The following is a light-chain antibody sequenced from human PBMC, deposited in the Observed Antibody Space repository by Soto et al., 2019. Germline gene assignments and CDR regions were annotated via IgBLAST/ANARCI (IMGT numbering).Light chain of an antibody. Sequence: IQLTQSPSSLSASVGDRVTITCRASQGISSYLAWYQQKPGKAPKLLIYAASTLQSGVPSRFSSSGSGTDFTLTISSLQPSDVSTYYCQQLNSYPLYTFGQGTKLEIK. CDR2: AAS. V-gene: IGKV1-9*01. J-gene: IGKJ2*01. CDR1: QGISSY. CDR3: QQLNSYPLYT.